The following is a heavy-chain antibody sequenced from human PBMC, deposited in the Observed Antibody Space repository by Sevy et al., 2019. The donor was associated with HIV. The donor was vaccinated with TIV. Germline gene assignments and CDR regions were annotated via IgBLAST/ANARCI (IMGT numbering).Heavy chain of an antibody. Sequence: AGSLRLSCAASGFTFSSYWMHWVHQAPGKGLVWVSRIHSDGSSTSYADSVKGRFTISRDNAKNTLYLQMNSLRAEATAVYYCARGPELGYSYGLSLDYWGQGTLVTVSS. D-gene: IGHD5-18*01. V-gene: IGHV3-74*01. J-gene: IGHJ4*02. CDR1: GFTFSSYW. CDR2: IHSDGSST. CDR3: ARGPELGYSYGLSLDY.